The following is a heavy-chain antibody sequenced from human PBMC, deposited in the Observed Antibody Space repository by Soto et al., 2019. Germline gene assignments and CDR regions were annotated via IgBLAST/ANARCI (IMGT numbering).Heavy chain of an antibody. CDR2: IKQDGSEK. V-gene: IGHV3-7*03. CDR1: GFTFSSYW. CDR3: ARDPGYCSSTSCQPSGWFDP. Sequence: EVQLVESGGGLVQPGGSLRLSCAASGFTFSSYWMSWVRQAPGKGLEWVANIKQDGSEKYYVDSVKGRFTISRDNAKNSLYLQMNSLRAEDTAVYYCARDPGYCSSTSCQPSGWFDPWGQGTLVTVSS. D-gene: IGHD2-2*01. J-gene: IGHJ5*02.